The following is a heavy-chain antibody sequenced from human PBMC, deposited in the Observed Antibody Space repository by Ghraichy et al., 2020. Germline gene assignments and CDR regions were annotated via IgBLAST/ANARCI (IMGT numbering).Heavy chain of an antibody. D-gene: IGHD1-7*01. CDR3: ARRNYPYYFDS. J-gene: IGHJ4*02. V-gene: IGHV4-39*01. Sequence: SQTLSLTCTVSGGSIDDVNNYWAWIRQPPGKGLEWIAAFYPYGGTYFYNPPLKSRITISGDTSNNQFSLRLTSTTAADTAVYFCARRNYPYYFDSWGQGTLVTVSS. CDR2: FYPYGGT. CDR1: GGSIDDVNNY.